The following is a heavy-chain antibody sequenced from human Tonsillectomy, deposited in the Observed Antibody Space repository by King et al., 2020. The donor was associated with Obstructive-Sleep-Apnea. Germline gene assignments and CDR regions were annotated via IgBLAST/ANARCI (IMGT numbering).Heavy chain of an antibody. CDR2: IRYEGSNE. V-gene: IGHV3-30*02. J-gene: IGHJ4*02. CDR1: GFTFSGYG. D-gene: IGHD2-2*01. CDR3: SNEQKRWDSTSWSHPFDY. Sequence: VQLVESGGGVVQPGGSLRLSCAASGFTFSGYGMHWVRQAPGKGLEWVTFIRYEGSNEYYVDSVKGRFTFSRDNSKNTLYLQMNSLRTEETALDYCSNEQKRWDSTSWSHPFDYWGLETLVTVSS.